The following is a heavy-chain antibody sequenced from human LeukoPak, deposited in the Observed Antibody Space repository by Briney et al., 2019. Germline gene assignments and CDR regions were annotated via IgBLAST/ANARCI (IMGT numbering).Heavy chain of an antibody. J-gene: IGHJ3*02. D-gene: IGHD3-10*01. V-gene: IGHV4-61*10. Sequence: SETLSLTCTVSGGSISSGSYYWSWIRQPAGKGLEWIGYIYSSGSTNYNPSLKSRVTISVDTSKNQFSLKLSSVTAADTAVYYCARDRVRGVMAAFEIWGQGTMVTVSS. CDR3: ARDRVRGVMAAFEI. CDR1: GGSISSGSYY. CDR2: IYSSGST.